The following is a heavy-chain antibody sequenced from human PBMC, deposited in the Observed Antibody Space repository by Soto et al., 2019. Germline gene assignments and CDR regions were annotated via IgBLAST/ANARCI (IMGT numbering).Heavy chain of an antibody. CDR2: IYYSGST. J-gene: IGHJ4*02. D-gene: IGHD4-17*01. CDR1: GGSISGYY. Sequence: SETLSLTCTVSGGSISGYYWNWIRQPPGKGLEWIGYIYYSGSTNYNPSLKSRVTISVDTSKNQFSLKLSSVTAADTAVYYCASMTYGDYVPFVYWGQGTLVTVSS. CDR3: ASMTYGDYVPFVY. V-gene: IGHV4-59*08.